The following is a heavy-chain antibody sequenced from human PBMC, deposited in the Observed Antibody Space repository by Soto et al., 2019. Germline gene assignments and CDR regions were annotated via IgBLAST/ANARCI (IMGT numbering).Heavy chain of an antibody. CDR2: MNPNTGDT. V-gene: IGHV1-8*01. CDR3: AAYCRGGRCSMEPDY. CDR1: RHTFTIYD. Sequence: ASVKVSCKASRHTFTIYDINWVRQATGQGLEWMGWMNPNTGDTGYAQKFQGRITMARDTSLGTAYMELTSLGSEDMAVYDCAAYCRGGRCSMEPDYWGQGTLVTVSS. J-gene: IGHJ4*02. D-gene: IGHD2-15*01.